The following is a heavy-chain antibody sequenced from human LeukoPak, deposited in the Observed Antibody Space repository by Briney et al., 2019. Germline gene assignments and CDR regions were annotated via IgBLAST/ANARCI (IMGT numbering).Heavy chain of an antibody. CDR2: INSDGSST. D-gene: IGHD2-15*01. CDR3: AGSRMPIRNALDY. Sequence: GGSLRLSCAASGFTFSNYWMHWVRQVPGKGLVWVSRINSDGSSTNDADSVKGRFTISRDNAKGTLYLQMNSLRAEDTAVYYCAGSRMPIRNALDYWGQGTLVTVSS. CDR1: GFTFSNYW. J-gene: IGHJ4*02. V-gene: IGHV3-74*01.